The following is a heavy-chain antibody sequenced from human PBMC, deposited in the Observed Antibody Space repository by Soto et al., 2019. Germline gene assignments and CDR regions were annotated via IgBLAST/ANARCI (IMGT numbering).Heavy chain of an antibody. CDR2: LNPNGGST. CDR3: VKDSTVSGVRQGLDF. CDR1: GYTFTSYD. J-gene: IGHJ4*02. V-gene: IGHV1-8*01. D-gene: IGHD6-19*01. Sequence: GASVKVSCKASGYTFTSYDINWVRQATGQGLEWMGWLNPNGGSTRFAQTFQGRITMTTDTSTSTVYMELRSLRAEDTALYYCVKDSTVSGVRQGLDFWGRGTLVTVSS.